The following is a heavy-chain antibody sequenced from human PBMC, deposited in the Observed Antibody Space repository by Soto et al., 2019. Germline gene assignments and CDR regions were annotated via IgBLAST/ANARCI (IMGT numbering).Heavy chain of an antibody. D-gene: IGHD2-15*01. J-gene: IGHJ4*02. CDR1: GFTFSSYG. CDR2: ISYDGNNK. V-gene: IGHV3-30*03. Sequence: GGSLRLSCAASGFTFSSYGMHWVRQAPGKGLEWVAVISYDGNNKYYADSVKGRFTISRDNSKNTLYLQMNSLRTEDKAVYYCATKIVAATSDYWGQGTLVTVSS. CDR3: ATKIVAATSDY.